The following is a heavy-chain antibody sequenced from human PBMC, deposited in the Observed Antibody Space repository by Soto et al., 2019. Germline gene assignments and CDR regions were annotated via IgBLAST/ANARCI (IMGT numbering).Heavy chain of an antibody. Sequence: GESLKISCKGSGYSFTNYWIAWVRQMPGKGLEWMGVIYPGDSDTRYRPSFRSQVSISADKSISTAYLQWSSLKASDTAMYYCARPTRDGYGPEAFYFDSWRQGTLVTVSS. CDR1: GYSFTNYW. V-gene: IGHV5-51*01. D-gene: IGHD5-12*01. CDR2: IYPGDSDT. J-gene: IGHJ4*02. CDR3: ARPTRDGYGPEAFYFDS.